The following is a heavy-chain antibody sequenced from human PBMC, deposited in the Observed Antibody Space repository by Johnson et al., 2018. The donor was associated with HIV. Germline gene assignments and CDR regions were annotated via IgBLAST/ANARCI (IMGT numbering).Heavy chain of an antibody. V-gene: IGHV3-11*01. Sequence: QVQLVESGGGLVKPGGSLRLSCAASGFSFSDYYMNWIRQAPGKGLEWVSYISSSGSTIYYADSVKGRFTISRDNPKNTFYLQMNSLRAEDTAIYYCAKDWADQDIVVVVAGSAAFDIWGQGTMVTVSS. D-gene: IGHD2-15*01. CDR3: AKDWADQDIVVVVAGSAAFDI. CDR2: ISSSGSTI. J-gene: IGHJ3*02. CDR1: GFSFSDYY.